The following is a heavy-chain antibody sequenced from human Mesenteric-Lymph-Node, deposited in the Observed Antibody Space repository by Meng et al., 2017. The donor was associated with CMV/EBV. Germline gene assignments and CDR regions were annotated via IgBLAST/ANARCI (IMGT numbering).Heavy chain of an antibody. Sequence: GESLKISCAASGFSFSTSEMNWVRRAPGKGLEWVSFIGAHGDTRYGDSVKGRFTISRDNSRNSLYLQMNSLRAEDTAVYYCATTLSGYTFGGNYYGMDVWGQGTTVTVSS. CDR1: GFSFSTSE. V-gene: IGHV3-48*03. CDR3: ATTLSGYTFGGNYYGMDV. D-gene: IGHD3-16*01. CDR2: IGAHGDT. J-gene: IGHJ6*02.